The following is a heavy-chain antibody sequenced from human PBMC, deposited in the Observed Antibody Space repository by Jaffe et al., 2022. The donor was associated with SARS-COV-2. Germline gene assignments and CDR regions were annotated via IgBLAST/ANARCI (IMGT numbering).Heavy chain of an antibody. CDR3: AKDIGAGDFYGMDV. CDR1: GFTFDDSA. J-gene: IGHJ6*02. CDR2: ITWNSGNI. D-gene: IGHD1-26*01. V-gene: IGHV3-9*01. Sequence: EVQLVESGGGLVQPGRSLRLSCAASGFTFDDSAMHWVRQAPGKGLEWVSGITWNSGNIGYADSVKGRFTISRDNAKNSLYLQMNSLRAEDTALYYCAKDIGAGDFYGMDVWGQGTTVTVSS.